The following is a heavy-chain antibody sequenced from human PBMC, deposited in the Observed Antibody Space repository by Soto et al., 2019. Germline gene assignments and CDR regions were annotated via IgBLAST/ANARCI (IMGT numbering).Heavy chain of an antibody. Sequence: GGSLRLSCAASGFTFSNAWMNWVRQAPGKGLEWVGRIKSKTDGGTTDYAAPVKGRFTISRDDSKNTLYLQMNSLKTEDPAVYYCTTETYYDFWSGYPPNYYYYYGMDVWGQGTTVTVSS. V-gene: IGHV3-15*07. CDR2: IKSKTDGGTT. D-gene: IGHD3-3*01. CDR1: GFTFSNAW. CDR3: TTETYYDFWSGYPPNYYYYYGMDV. J-gene: IGHJ6*02.